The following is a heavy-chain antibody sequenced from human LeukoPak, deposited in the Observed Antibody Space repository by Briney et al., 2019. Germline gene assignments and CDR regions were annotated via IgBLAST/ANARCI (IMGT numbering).Heavy chain of an antibody. D-gene: IGHD2-2*01. Sequence: PSETLSLTCTVSGGSISSYYWSWIRQPPGKGLEWIGYIYYSGSTNYNPSLKSRVTISVDRSKNQFSLKLSSVTAADTAVYYCARGEIVVVPAASGGDAFDIWGQGTMVTVSS. CDR3: ARGEIVVVPAASGGDAFDI. V-gene: IGHV4-59*12. CDR2: IYYSGST. CDR1: GGSISSYY. J-gene: IGHJ3*02.